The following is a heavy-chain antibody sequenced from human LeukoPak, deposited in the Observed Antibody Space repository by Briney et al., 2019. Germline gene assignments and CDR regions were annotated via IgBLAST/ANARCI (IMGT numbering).Heavy chain of an antibody. V-gene: IGHV3-66*04. CDR3: ASQDISMVKSSDY. Sequence: PGGSLRLSCAASGFTVSSNYMSWVRQAPGKGLEWVSVIYSGGSTYYADSVKGRFTISRDNSKNTLYLQMHNPRAEDTAVYYCASQDISMVKSSDYWGQGALVTVSS. CDR2: IYSGGST. J-gene: IGHJ4*02. CDR1: GFTVSSNY. D-gene: IGHD3-10*01.